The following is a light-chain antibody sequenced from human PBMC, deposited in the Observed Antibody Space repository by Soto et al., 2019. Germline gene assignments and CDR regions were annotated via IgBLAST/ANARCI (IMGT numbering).Light chain of an antibody. CDR3: QQYASSVT. Sequence: ILLTQSPGSLSLSPGDRATLSCRASQSFSSTFFAWYQQKPGQAPRLLIYGASSRATGIPDRFSGSGSGTDFTLTISRLEPEDFAVYYCQQYASSVTFGQGTKVE. V-gene: IGKV3-20*01. CDR1: QSFSSTF. CDR2: GAS. J-gene: IGKJ1*01.